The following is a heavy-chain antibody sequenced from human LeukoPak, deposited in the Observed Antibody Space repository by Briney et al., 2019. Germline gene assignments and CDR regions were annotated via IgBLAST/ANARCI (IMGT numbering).Heavy chain of an antibody. CDR2: VYPGDSDT. V-gene: IGHV5-51*01. J-gene: IGHJ6*02. CDR1: GYSFTSYW. D-gene: IGHD5-18*01. Sequence: GESLKISCKGSGYSFTSYWIGWVRQMPGKGLEWMGIVYPGDSDTRYSPSFQGQVTISADKSISTAYLQWSSLKASDTAMYYCARPTSGYSYGSYYYYGMDVWGQGTTVTVSS. CDR3: ARPTSGYSYGSYYYYGMDV.